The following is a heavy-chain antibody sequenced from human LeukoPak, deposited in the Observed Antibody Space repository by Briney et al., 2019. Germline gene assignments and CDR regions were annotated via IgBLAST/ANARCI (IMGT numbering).Heavy chain of an antibody. V-gene: IGHV4-4*02. Sequence: SGTLSLTCAVSGGSISSSNWWSWVRQPPGKGLEWIGEIYHSGSTNYNPSLKSRVTISVDTSKNQLSLKPSSVTAADTAVYYCAREASGHESITMIVVVITNWFDPWGQGTLVTVSS. CDR3: AREASGHESITMIVVVITNWFDP. CDR2: IYHSGST. CDR1: GGSISSSNW. D-gene: IGHD3-22*01. J-gene: IGHJ5*02.